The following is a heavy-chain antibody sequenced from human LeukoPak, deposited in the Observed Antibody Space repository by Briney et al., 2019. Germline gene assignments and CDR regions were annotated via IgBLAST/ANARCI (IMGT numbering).Heavy chain of an antibody. D-gene: IGHD1-1*01. CDR3: ARWNLGSDY. J-gene: IGHJ4*02. CDR1: GFTFSSYS. V-gene: IGHV3-48*04. CDR2: ISSSSSPI. Sequence: GGSLRLSCAASGFTFSSYSMHWVRQAPGKGLEWISYISSSSSPIYYADSVKGRFTISRDNAKNSLYLQMNSLRAEDTGVYYCARWNLGSDYWGQGTLVTVSS.